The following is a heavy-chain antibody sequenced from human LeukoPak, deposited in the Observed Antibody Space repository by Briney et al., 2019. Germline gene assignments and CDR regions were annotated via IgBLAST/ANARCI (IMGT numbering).Heavy chain of an antibody. CDR1: GYSFTSYW. Sequence: GESLKISCKGSGYSFTSYWIGWVRQMPGKGLEWVGIIYPGDSDTRYSPSFQGQVTISADKSISTAYLQWSSLKASDTAMYYCARLDYYDSSGYYYYGPFDPWGQGTLVTVSS. CDR2: IYPGDSDT. D-gene: IGHD3-22*01. CDR3: ARLDYYDSSGYYYYGPFDP. J-gene: IGHJ5*02. V-gene: IGHV5-51*01.